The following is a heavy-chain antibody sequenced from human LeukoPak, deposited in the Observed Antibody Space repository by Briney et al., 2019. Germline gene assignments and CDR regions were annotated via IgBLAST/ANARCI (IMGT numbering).Heavy chain of an antibody. CDR1: GLTFSSHW. CDR2: IKQDGRQK. D-gene: IGHD3-16*02. Sequence: GGSLRLSCAPSGLTFSSHWMIGVRHAPGKGLEWVANIKQDGRQKCYVDCEKGRLTISRYNAKNSLYLQMNSLRADDTAVYYCARALDDYVWGSYRPPGHWGQGTLVTVSS. J-gene: IGHJ4*02. CDR3: ARALDDYVWGSYRPPGH. V-gene: IGHV3-7*05.